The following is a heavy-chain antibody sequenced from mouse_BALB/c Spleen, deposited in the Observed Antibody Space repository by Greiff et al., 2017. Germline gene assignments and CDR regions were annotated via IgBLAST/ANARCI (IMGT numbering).Heavy chain of an antibody. J-gene: IGHJ2*01. V-gene: IGHV1-7*01. Sequence: VMLVESGAELAKPGASVKMSCKASGYTFTSYWMHWVKQRPGQGLEWIGYINPSTGYTEYNQKFKDKATLTADKSSSTAYMQLSSLTSEDSAVYYCAKLSGYYFDYWGQGTTLTVSS. D-gene: IGHD1-1*02. CDR1: GYTFTSYW. CDR3: AKLSGYYFDY. CDR2: INPSTGYT.